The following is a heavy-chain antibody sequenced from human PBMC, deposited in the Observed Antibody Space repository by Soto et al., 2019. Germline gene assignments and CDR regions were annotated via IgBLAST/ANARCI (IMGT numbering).Heavy chain of an antibody. V-gene: IGHV3-64*01. J-gene: IGHJ5*02. CDR1: GFTFSSYA. Sequence: GSLRLSCAASGFTFSSYAMHWVRQAPGKGLEYVSAISSNGGSTYYANSVKGRFTIPRDNSKNTLYLQMGSLRAEDMAVYYCARKVGSSWFDPWGQGTLVTVSS. CDR3: ARKVGSSWFDP. CDR2: ISSNGGST. D-gene: IGHD2-15*01.